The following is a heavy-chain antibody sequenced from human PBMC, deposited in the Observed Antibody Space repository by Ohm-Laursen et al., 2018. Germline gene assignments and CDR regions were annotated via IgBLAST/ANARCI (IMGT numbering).Heavy chain of an antibody. J-gene: IGHJ4*02. V-gene: IGHV3-23*01. CDR2: IYGNGGGT. CDR1: GFTFSTYA. Sequence: SLRLSCAASGFTFSTYAMTWVRQAPGKGLEWVSAIYGNGGGTYYADSVKGRFTISRDNPKNTLYLQMNSLRAEDTAIYYCATTYSSSVDYWGQGTLVTVSS. D-gene: IGHD6-13*01. CDR3: ATTYSSSVDY.